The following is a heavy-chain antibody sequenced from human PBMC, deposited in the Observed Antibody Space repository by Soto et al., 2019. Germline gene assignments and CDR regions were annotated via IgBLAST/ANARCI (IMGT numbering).Heavy chain of an antibody. CDR3: ASMVRGVQGWFDP. D-gene: IGHD3-10*01. CDR2: IYYSGST. J-gene: IGHJ5*02. Sequence: SETLSLTCTVSGGSISSGGYYWSWIRQHPGKGLEWIGYIYYSGSTYYNPSLKSRVTISVDTSKNQFSLKLSSVTAADTAVSYCASMVRGVQGWFDPWCQGTLVTVS. CDR1: GGSISSGGYY. V-gene: IGHV4-31*03.